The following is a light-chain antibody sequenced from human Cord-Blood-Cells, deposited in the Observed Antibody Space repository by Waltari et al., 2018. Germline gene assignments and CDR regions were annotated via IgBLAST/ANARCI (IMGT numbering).Light chain of an antibody. Sequence: QSALTPPRSVSGSPGQSVTIPCPGTSSDVGGYNYVSWYQQHPGKAPKLMIYDVSKRPSGVPDRFSGSKSGNTASLTISGLQAEDEADYYCCSYAGSYTFVVFGGGTKLTVL. CDR2: DVS. CDR3: CSYAGSYTFVV. CDR1: SSDVGGYNY. J-gene: IGLJ2*01. V-gene: IGLV2-11*01.